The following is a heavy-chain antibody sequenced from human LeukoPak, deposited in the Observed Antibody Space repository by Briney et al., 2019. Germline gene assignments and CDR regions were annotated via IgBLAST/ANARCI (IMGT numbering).Heavy chain of an antibody. V-gene: IGHV1-69*13. Sequence: SGTVSCKASGGTFSSYASSWVRQAPGQGLEWMGGIIPIFGTANYAQKFQGRVTITADESTSTAYMELSSLRSEDTAVYYCARERYNWNSNHFFDYWGQGTLVTVSS. D-gene: IGHD1-7*01. J-gene: IGHJ4*02. CDR1: GGTFSSYA. CDR3: ARERYNWNSNHFFDY. CDR2: IIPIFGTA.